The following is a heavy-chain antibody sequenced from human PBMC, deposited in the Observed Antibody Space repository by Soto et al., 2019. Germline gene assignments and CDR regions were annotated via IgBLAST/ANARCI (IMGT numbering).Heavy chain of an antibody. V-gene: IGHV4-39*01. J-gene: IGHJ5*02. CDR2: IYYSGIT. D-gene: IGHD3-22*01. Sequence: SETLSLTCTVSGDSISSSNYYWGWIRQPPGKGLEWIANIYYSGITYCNPSLKSRVAISVDTSKNQFSLKLSSVSAADTAIYYCARTCYYDSSGYYGWFDPWGQGTLVTVSS. CDR3: ARTCYYDSSGYYGWFDP. CDR1: GDSISSSNYY.